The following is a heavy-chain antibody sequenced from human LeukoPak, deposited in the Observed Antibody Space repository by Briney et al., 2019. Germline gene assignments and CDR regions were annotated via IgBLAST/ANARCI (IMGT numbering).Heavy chain of an antibody. D-gene: IGHD2-15*01. Sequence: GGSLRLSCAASGFTFSSYEMNWVRQAPGKGLEWVSFITSSGNTMYYADSVKGRFTISRDNAKNSLYRQMNSLRVEDTAVYYCARVGCSGGRCPGYGMDVWGQGTTVTVSS. J-gene: IGHJ6*02. CDR1: GFTFSSYE. CDR2: ITSSGNTM. V-gene: IGHV3-48*03. CDR3: ARVGCSGGRCPGYGMDV.